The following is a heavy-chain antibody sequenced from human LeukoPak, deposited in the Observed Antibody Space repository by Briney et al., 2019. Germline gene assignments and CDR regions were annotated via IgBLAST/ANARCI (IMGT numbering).Heavy chain of an antibody. CDR3: ARAFDYGGKEWFDP. V-gene: IGHV3-74*01. CDR2: MNSDGSST. Sequence: GGSLRLSCAASGFTFSSYWMHWVRQAPGKGLVWVSRMNSDGSSTSYADSVKGRFTTSRDTAKNTLYLQINSLRAEDTAVYYCARAFDYGGKEWFDPWGQGTLVTVSS. D-gene: IGHD4-23*01. J-gene: IGHJ5*02. CDR1: GFTFSSYW.